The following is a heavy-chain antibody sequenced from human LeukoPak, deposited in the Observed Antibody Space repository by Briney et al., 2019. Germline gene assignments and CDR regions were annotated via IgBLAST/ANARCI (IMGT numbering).Heavy chain of an antibody. V-gene: IGHV3-48*01. D-gene: IGHD4-17*01. CDR2: ISSSSTI. CDR3: ARRQIYGDYGGDY. CDR1: GFTFSSYS. J-gene: IGHJ4*02. Sequence: GGSLRRSCAASGFTFSSYSMNWVRQAPGKGREGVSYISSSSTIYYADSVKGRFTISRDNAKNSLYLQMNSLRAADTAVYYCARRQIYGDYGGDYWGQGTLVTVSS.